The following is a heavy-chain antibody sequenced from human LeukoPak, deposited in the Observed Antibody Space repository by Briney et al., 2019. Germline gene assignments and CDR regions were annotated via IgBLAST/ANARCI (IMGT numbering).Heavy chain of an antibody. D-gene: IGHD2-15*01. CDR2: NISILGIA. J-gene: IGHJ4*02. CDR1: GGTFSSYA. Sequence: PVASVKVSCKASGGTFSSYAISWVRQAPGQGLEWMGRNISILGIANYAQKFQGRVTITADKSTSTAYMELSSLRSEDTAVYYCARRSRCSGGSCYSTGGVDYWGQGTLVTVSS. CDR3: ARRSRCSGGSCYSTGGVDY. V-gene: IGHV1-69*04.